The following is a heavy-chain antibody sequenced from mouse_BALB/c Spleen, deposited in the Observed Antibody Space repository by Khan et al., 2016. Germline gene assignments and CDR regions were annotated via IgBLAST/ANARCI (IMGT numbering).Heavy chain of an antibody. V-gene: IGHV14-3*02. CDR2: IDPANDNT. CDR1: GFNIKDTY. D-gene: IGHD2-4*01. J-gene: IGHJ3*01. Sequence: VRLQQSGAELVKPGASVKLSCTASGFNIKDTYIHWVKQRPEQGLEWIGRIDPANDNTKSDPKFQGKATITADTSSNTAYLQLSSLTSEDTAVYYCARGVYDYGFAYWGQGTLVTVSA. CDR3: ARGVYDYGFAY.